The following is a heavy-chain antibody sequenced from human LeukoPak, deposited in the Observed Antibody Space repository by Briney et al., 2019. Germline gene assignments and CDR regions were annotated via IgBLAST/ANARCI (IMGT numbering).Heavy chain of an antibody. CDR1: GFTFDDYA. V-gene: IGHV3-9*01. CDR2: ISWNSGSI. CDR3: AKGPGIAAAKHAFDI. Sequence: GGCLRLSCAASGFTFDDYAMHWVRQAPGKGLEWVSGISWNSGSIGYADSVKGRFTISSDNAKNSLYLQMNSLRAEDTALYYCAKGPGIAAAKHAFDIWGQGTMVTVSS. J-gene: IGHJ3*02. D-gene: IGHD6-13*01.